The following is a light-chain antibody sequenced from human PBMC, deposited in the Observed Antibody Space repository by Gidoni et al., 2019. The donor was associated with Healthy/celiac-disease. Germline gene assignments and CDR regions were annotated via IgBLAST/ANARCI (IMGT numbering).Light chain of an antibody. Sequence: NFMLTQPHYVSESPGKTVTISCTRSSGSIASNYVQLYQQRPGSAPTTVIYADTQRPSGVPDRFSGSIDSSSNSASLTISGLKTEDEADYYCQSYDSSNHDWVFGGGTKLTVL. CDR3: QSYDSSNHDWV. J-gene: IGLJ3*02. CDR2: ADT. CDR1: SGSIASNY. V-gene: IGLV6-57*04.